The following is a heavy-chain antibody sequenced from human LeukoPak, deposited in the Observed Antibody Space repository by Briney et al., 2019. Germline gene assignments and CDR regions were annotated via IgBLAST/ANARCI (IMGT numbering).Heavy chain of an antibody. J-gene: IGHJ3*02. D-gene: IGHD3-10*01. V-gene: IGHV1-18*01. CDR1: GYTFTSYD. CDR3: ARCYGGGSGSYAHDAFDI. Sequence: ASVKVSCKASGYTFTSYDISWVRQAPGQGLEWMGWISAYNANTNYAQKLQGRVTMTTDTSTSTAYMELRSLRSDDTAVYYCARCYGGGSGSYAHDAFDIWGQGTMVTVSS. CDR2: ISAYNANT.